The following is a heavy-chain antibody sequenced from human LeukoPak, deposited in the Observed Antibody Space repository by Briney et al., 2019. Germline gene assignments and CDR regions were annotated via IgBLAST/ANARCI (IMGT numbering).Heavy chain of an antibody. CDR2: IYYSGST. D-gene: IGHD1-26*01. J-gene: IGHJ4*02. Sequence: SETLSLTCTVSGGSISSYYWSWIRQPPGKGLKWIGYIYYSGSTNYNPSLKSRVTISVDTSKNQFSLKLSSVTAADTAVYYCARHAVGATGYWGQGTLVTVSS. CDR3: ARHAVGATGY. CDR1: GGSISSYY. V-gene: IGHV4-59*08.